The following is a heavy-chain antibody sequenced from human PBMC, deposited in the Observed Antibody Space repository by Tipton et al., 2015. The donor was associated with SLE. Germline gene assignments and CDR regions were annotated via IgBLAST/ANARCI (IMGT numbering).Heavy chain of an antibody. J-gene: IGHJ2*01. V-gene: IGHV4-4*07. D-gene: IGHD4-17*01. CDR1: GVYISSSY. CDR2: IYTSGAT. CDR3: ARGSDGEYVRYFDV. Sequence: TLSLTCNVSGVYISSSYWSWLRQPAGKGLEWIGRIYTSGATDDNPPLKSRVTMSVDMSKNQIFLKMSSVTAADSADYYCARGSDGEYVRYFDVWGPGTLVTVSS.